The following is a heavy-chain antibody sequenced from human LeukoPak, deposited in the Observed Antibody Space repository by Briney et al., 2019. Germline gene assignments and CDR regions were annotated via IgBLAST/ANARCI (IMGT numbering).Heavy chain of an antibody. CDR1: GFTFSSYA. J-gene: IGHJ4*02. CDR2: ISYDGSNK. Sequence: QAGGSLRLSCAASGFTFSSYAMHWVRQAPGKGLEWVAVISYDGSNKYYADSVKGRFTISRDNSKNTLYLQMNSLRAEDTAVYYCARAFIAADLDYWGQGTLVTVSS. D-gene: IGHD6-13*01. V-gene: IGHV3-30-3*01. CDR3: ARAFIAADLDY.